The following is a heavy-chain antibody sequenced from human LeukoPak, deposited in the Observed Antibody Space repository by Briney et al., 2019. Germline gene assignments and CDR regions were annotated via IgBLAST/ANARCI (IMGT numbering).Heavy chain of an antibody. CDR1: GGSFSGYY. CDR2: INHSGST. V-gene: IGHV4-34*01. J-gene: IGHJ4*02. D-gene: IGHD3-16*02. Sequence: PSETLSLTCAVYGGSFSGYYWSWIRQPPGKGLEWIGEINHSGSTNYNPSLKSRVTISVDTSKNQFSLKLSSVTAADTAVYYCTSSNYDYVWGSYRRAPYYFDYWGQGTLVTVSS. CDR3: TSSNYDYVWGSYRRAPYYFDY.